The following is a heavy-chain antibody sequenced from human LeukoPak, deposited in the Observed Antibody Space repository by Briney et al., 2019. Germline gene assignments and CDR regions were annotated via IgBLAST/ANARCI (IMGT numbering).Heavy chain of an antibody. V-gene: IGHV3-30-3*01. J-gene: IGHJ6*02. D-gene: IGHD2-15*01. CDR2: ISYDGSNK. Sequence: PGGSLRLSCAASGFTFSSYAMHWAREAPGKGREWGAVISYDGSNKYYADSVKGRFTISRDNSKNTLYLQMNSLRAEDTAVYYCARGGCSGGSCYGLFPMDVWGQGTTVTVSS. CDR3: ARGGCSGGSCYGLFPMDV. CDR1: GFTFSSYA.